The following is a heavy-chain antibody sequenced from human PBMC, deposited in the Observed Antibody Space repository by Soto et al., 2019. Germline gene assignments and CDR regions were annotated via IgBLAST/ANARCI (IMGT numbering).Heavy chain of an antibody. Sequence: EVQLVASGGGLVQPGGSLKLSCAASGFTFSDSAMHWVRQASGKGLEWVGRIRNKGNNYATAYTASVKGRFTISRDDSKNTVYLQMNSLKIDDTAVYYCTSRRDWTAVDPLDYWGLGTLVTVSS. J-gene: IGHJ4*02. CDR2: IRNKGNNYAT. CDR1: GFTFSDSA. D-gene: IGHD5-18*01. V-gene: IGHV3-73*02. CDR3: TSRRDWTAVDPLDY.